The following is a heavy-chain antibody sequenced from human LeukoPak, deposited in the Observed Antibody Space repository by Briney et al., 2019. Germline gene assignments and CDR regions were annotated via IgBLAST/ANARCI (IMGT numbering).Heavy chain of an antibody. J-gene: IGHJ6*04. CDR3: AREGYSGYGGYYYYGMDV. V-gene: IGHV1-18*04. Sequence: ASGKVSCKASGYTFISYGISWVGQAPGQGREWMGWISAYNGNTNYAQKVQGRVTMTTDTSTSTAYMEMRSLRSDDTAVYYCAREGYSGYGGYYYYGMDVWGKGTTVTVS. CDR1: GYTFISYG. D-gene: IGHD5-12*01. CDR2: ISAYNGNT.